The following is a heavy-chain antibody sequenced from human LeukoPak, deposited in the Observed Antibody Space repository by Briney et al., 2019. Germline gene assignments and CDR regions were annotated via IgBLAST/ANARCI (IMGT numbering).Heavy chain of an antibody. Sequence: SETLSLTCSVSDYSFHTDSHWAWGWIRQPPGKGLDWIGSIYYSGSTNYNPSLKSRVTISLDTSKNQFSLKLSSVTAADTAVYYCARAGSGTYYKGFDYWGQGTLVTVSS. CDR1: DYSFHTDSH. D-gene: IGHD3-10*01. CDR3: ARAGSGTYYKGFDY. CDR2: IYYSGST. V-gene: IGHV4-38-2*02. J-gene: IGHJ4*02.